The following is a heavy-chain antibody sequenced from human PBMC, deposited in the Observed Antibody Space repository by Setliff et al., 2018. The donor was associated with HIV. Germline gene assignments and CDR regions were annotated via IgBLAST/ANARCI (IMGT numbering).Heavy chain of an antibody. D-gene: IGHD6-13*01. V-gene: IGHV1-18*04. Sequence: ASVKVSCKASRYTFTKYFTQWVRQAPGLGLEWMGWISDYNGKTDFAQKFQDRVSMTTDTSTTTAYMELRRLTSEDTAVYYCAREGVAAVDEEWYYFDQWGQGTPVTVSS. CDR3: AREGVAAVDEEWYYFDQ. CDR1: RYTFTKYF. CDR2: ISDYNGKT. J-gene: IGHJ4*02.